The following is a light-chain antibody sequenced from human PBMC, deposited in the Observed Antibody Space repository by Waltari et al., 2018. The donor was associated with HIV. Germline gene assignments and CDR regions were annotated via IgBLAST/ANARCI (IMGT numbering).Light chain of an antibody. J-gene: IGLJ3*02. V-gene: IGLV4-60*03. CDR1: SGHSSYI. Sequence: QPVLTQSSSASASLGSSVKLTCTLSSGHSSYIIAWHQQQPGKAPRYLMKLEGNGDYNKGSGVPDRFSGSSSGADRYLTMSNVQSEDEADYYCETWDHNIRVFGGGTKLIVL. CDR2: LEGNGDY. CDR3: ETWDHNIRV.